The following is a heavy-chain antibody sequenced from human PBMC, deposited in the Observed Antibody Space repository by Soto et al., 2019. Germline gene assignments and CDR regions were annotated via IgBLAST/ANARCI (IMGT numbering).Heavy chain of an antibody. V-gene: IGHV4-31*03. Sequence: PSETLSLTCTVSGGSISSGGYYWSWLRQHPGKGLEWIGYIYYSGSTYYNPSLKSRVTISVDTSKNQFSLKLSSVTAADTAVYYCARTPTLRARFDYWGQGTLVTVSS. D-gene: IGHD2-15*01. CDR3: ARTPTLRARFDY. CDR2: IYYSGST. J-gene: IGHJ4*02. CDR1: GGSISSGGYY.